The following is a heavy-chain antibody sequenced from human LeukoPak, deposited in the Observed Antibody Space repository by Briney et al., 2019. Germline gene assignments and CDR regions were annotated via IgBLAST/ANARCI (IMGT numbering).Heavy chain of an antibody. J-gene: IGHJ4*02. CDR3: ASGASTPYFFDY. V-gene: IGHV3-23*01. Sequence: GGSLRLSCAASGFTFSSYAMSWVRQAPGKGLEWVSGISGSGGSTYYVDSAKGRFTISRDNAKNSLYLQMNSLRAVDTAVYYCASGASTPYFFDYWGQGTLVTVSS. D-gene: IGHD1-26*01. CDR2: ISGSGGST. CDR1: GFTFSSYA.